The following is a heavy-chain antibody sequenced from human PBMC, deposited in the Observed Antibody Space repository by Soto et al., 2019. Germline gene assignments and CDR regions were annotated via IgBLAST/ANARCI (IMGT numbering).Heavy chain of an antibody. CDR1: GFTFSSYS. Sequence: EVQLVESGGGLVQPGGSLRLSCAASGFTFSSYSMNWVRQAPGKGLEWVSYISSSSSTIYYADSVKGRFTISRDNAKNSLSLQMNSLRDEDTAVYYCAREPRYYYDSSGYLNWFDPWGQGTLVTVSS. J-gene: IGHJ5*02. CDR2: ISSSSSTI. CDR3: AREPRYYYDSSGYLNWFDP. D-gene: IGHD3-22*01. V-gene: IGHV3-48*02.